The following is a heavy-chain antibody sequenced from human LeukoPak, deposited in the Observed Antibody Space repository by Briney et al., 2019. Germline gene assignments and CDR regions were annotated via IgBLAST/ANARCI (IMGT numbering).Heavy chain of an antibody. CDR3: ARPHSSGWFGAFDM. D-gene: IGHD6-19*01. Sequence: SETLSLTCTVSGGSIRSYYWSWIRQPPGKELEWIGFVYHSGSTSYNPSLKSRVTISVDTSKNQLSLKLTSVTAADTAVYYCARPHSSGWFGAFDMWGQGTMVMVSS. CDR2: VYHSGST. J-gene: IGHJ3*02. V-gene: IGHV4-59*08. CDR1: GGSIRSYY.